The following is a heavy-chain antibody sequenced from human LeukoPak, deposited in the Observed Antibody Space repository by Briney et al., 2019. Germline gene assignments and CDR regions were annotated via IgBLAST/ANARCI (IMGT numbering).Heavy chain of an antibody. Sequence: GGSLRLSCAASGFTFSSYSMNWVRQAPGKGLEWVSSISSSGGYIYYADSVKGRFTVSRDNAKNSLFLQMNSLKAEDTAAYYCARGGYFDYWGQGTLVTVSS. J-gene: IGHJ4*02. CDR1: GFTFSSYS. CDR2: ISSSGGYI. CDR3: ARGGYFDY. V-gene: IGHV3-21*01.